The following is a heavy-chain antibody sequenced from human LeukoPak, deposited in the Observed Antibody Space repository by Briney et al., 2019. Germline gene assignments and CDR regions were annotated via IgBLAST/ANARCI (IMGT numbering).Heavy chain of an antibody. Sequence: SETLSLTCTVSGGSISSYYWSWIRQPAGKGLEWIGRIYSSGSTNYNPSLKGRVTMSVDTSKKQFSLKLSSVTAADTAVYYCTRSTHSIRAAGGFDYWGQGTLVTVSS. CDR1: GGSISSYY. CDR3: TRSTHSIRAAGGFDY. J-gene: IGHJ4*02. CDR2: IYSSGST. D-gene: IGHD6-13*01. V-gene: IGHV4-4*07.